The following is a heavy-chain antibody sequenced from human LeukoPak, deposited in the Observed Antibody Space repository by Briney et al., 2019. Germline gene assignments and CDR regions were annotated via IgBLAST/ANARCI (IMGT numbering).Heavy chain of an antibody. CDR2: VYSSGNT. CDR3: ARRNDFGI. V-gene: IGHV4-59*08. Sequence: SETLSLTCTVSGGSISGDHWNWIRQPPGKGLEWIGYVYSSGNTNYNPSLKSRVTISIDTSKNQFSLKLSPVTAADTAVYYCARRNDFGIWGQGTMVTVSS. CDR1: GGSISGDH. J-gene: IGHJ3*02.